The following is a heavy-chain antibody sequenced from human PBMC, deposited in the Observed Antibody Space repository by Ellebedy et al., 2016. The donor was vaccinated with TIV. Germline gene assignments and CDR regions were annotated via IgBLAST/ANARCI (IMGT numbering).Heavy chain of an antibody. V-gene: IGHV4-31*01. J-gene: IGHJ5*02. CDR2: IHYSGST. CDR3: ARAPRGSGSYSWFDP. D-gene: IGHD3-10*01. Sequence: LRLSCTVSGGSISSGGYYWSWMRQHPGKGLEWIGYIHYSGSTYYNPSLKSLVTISLDTSKNQFSLRLSSVTAADTAVYYCARAPRGSGSYSWFDPWGQGTLVTVSS. CDR1: GGSISSGGYY.